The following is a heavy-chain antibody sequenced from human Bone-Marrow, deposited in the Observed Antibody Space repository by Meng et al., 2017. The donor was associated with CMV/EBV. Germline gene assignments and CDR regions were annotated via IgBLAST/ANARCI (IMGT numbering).Heavy chain of an antibody. V-gene: IGHV1-46*01. Sequence: KAYGYNCTRYYMHWVRRAPGQGLEWMGIINPSGGSTSYAQKFQDRVTMTRDTSTSTVYMELSSLRSEDSAVYYCARVPPYSRTFDYWGQGTLVTVSS. CDR1: GYNCTRYY. CDR3: ARVPPYSRTFDY. J-gene: IGHJ4*02. D-gene: IGHD2-21*01. CDR2: INPSGGST.